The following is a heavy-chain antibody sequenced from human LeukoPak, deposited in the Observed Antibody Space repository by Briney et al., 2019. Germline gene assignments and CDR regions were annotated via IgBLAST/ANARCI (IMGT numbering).Heavy chain of an antibody. CDR2: IDPSDSYT. Sequence: GEFLKISCKGSGYSFTTYWISWVRQMPGKGLECMGRIDPSDSYTNYSPSFQGHVTISADRSISTAYLQWRSLKASDTAVYYCARIRGGDGWCDPWGQGTLVTVSS. CDR1: GYSFTTYW. V-gene: IGHV5-10-1*01. J-gene: IGHJ5*02. CDR3: ARIRGGDGWCDP. D-gene: IGHD2-21*01.